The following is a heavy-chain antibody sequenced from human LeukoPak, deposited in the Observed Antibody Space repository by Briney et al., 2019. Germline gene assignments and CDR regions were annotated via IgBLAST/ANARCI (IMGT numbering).Heavy chain of an antibody. CDR3: ARGLRGNYGSGSRYYYGMDV. J-gene: IGHJ6*04. D-gene: IGHD3-10*01. CDR1: GFTFSSYW. Sequence: GSLRLSCAASGFTFSSYWMHWVRQAPGKGLEWIGEINHSGSTNYNPSLKSRVTISVDTSKNQFSLKLSSVTAADTAVYYCARGLRGNYGSGSRYYYGMDVWGKGTTVTVSS. CDR2: INHSGST. V-gene: IGHV4-34*01.